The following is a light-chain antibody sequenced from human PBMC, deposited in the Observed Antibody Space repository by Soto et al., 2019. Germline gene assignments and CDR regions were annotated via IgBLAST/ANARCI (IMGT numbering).Light chain of an antibody. CDR1: QSVSSTY. CDR3: QQYDNSLYT. V-gene: IGKV3-20*01. CDR2: GAS. Sequence: EIVLTQSPGTLSLSPGERVTLSRRASQSVSSTYLAWYQQKPGQAPRLLIYGASSRATGIPDRFSGSGSGTDFTLTISRLEPEDFAVYYCQQYDNSLYTFGQGTKLEIK. J-gene: IGKJ2*01.